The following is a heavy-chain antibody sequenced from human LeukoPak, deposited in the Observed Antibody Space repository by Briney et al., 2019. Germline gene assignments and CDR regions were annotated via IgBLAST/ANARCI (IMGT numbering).Heavy chain of an antibody. Sequence: GGSLRLSCAASGFTLSSKVMHWVRQAPGTGLVWVSRIIRDGTGTDYADSVKGRFTISRDIATNTLYPQMNSLRAEDTAVYYCARAVGYGAGSYGFDIWGQGTTVTVS. V-gene: IGHV3-74*01. CDR1: GFTLSSKV. D-gene: IGHD3-10*01. CDR3: ARAVGYGAGSYGFDI. J-gene: IGHJ3*02. CDR2: IIRDGTGT.